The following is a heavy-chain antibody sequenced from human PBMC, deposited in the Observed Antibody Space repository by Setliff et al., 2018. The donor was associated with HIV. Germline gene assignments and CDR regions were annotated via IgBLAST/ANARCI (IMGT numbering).Heavy chain of an antibody. CDR2: IKQDGSEK. Sequence: PGGSLRLSCAASGFTFSSYWMSWVRQAPGKGLEWVANIKQDGSEKYYVDSVKGRFTISRDNAKNSLYLQMNSLRAEDTAVYYCARNPRSGYSQDDAFDIWGQGTMVTVSS. V-gene: IGHV3-7*01. CDR1: GFTFSSYW. D-gene: IGHD5-18*01. CDR3: ARNPRSGYSQDDAFDI. J-gene: IGHJ3*02.